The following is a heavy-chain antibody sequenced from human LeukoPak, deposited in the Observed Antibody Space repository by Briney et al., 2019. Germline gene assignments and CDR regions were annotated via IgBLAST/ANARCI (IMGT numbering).Heavy chain of an antibody. D-gene: IGHD3-22*01. V-gene: IGHV1-69*02. J-gene: IGHJ4*02. CDR1: GGTFSSYT. CDR3: ARGGNYYDSSLYFDY. Sequence: ASVTVSCKASGGTFSSYTISWVRQAPGQGLEWMGGIIPILGIANYAQKFQGRVTITADKSTSTAYMELSSLRSEDTAVYYCARGGNYYDSSLYFDYWGQGTLVTVSS. CDR2: IIPILGIA.